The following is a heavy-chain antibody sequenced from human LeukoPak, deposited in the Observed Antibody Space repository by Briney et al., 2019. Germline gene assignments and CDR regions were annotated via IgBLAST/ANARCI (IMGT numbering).Heavy chain of an antibody. V-gene: IGHV4-39*01. CDR1: GGSISSSSYY. CDR3: ARGVTMIVVVIHDWYFDL. Sequence: PSETLSLTCTVSGGSISSSSYYWGWIRQPPGKGLEWIGSIYYSRSTYYNPSLKSRVTISVDTSKNQFSLKLSSLTAADTAVYYCARGVTMIVVVIHDWYFDLWGRGTLVTASS. CDR2: IYYSRST. D-gene: IGHD3-22*01. J-gene: IGHJ2*01.